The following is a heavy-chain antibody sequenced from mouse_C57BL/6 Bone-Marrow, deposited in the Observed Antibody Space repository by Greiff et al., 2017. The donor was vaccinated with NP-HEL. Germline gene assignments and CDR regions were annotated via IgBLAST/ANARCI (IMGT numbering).Heavy chain of an antibody. J-gene: IGHJ4*01. V-gene: IGHV1-50*01. Sequence: QVQLQQPGAELVKPGASVKLSCKASGYTFTSYWMQWVKQRPGQGLEWIGEIDPSDSYTNYNQKFKGKATLTVDTSSSTAYMQLSSLTSEDSAVYCCARRKYSNHYAMDYWGQGTSVTVSS. CDR3: ARRKYSNHYAMDY. CDR1: GYTFTSYW. D-gene: IGHD2-5*01. CDR2: IDPSDSYT.